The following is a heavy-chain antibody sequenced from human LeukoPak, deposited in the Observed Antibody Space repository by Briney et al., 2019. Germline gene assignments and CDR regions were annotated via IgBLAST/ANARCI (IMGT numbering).Heavy chain of an antibody. D-gene: IGHD2-2*01. V-gene: IGHV1-69*05. CDR1: GGTFSSYA. CDR2: IIPIFGTA. Sequence: SVKVSCKASGGTFSSYAISWVRQAPGQGLEWMGGIIPIFGTANYAQKFQGRVTITTNESTSTAYMELSSLRSEDTAVYYCARVEYQLLPDAFDIWGQGTMVTVSS. CDR3: ARVEYQLLPDAFDI. J-gene: IGHJ3*02.